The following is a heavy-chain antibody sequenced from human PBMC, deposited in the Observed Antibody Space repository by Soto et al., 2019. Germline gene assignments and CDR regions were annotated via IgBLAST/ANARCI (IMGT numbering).Heavy chain of an antibody. J-gene: IGHJ4*02. CDR2: IRVHKGNT. V-gene: IGHV1-18*01. D-gene: IGHD3-10*01. CDR3: VRDLDGSGSYYTDY. Sequence: QVHLVQSGVEVKKPGASVKVSCKASGYNFINYGITWVRQAPGQGLEWKGWIRVHKGNTNYAQKFQGRVTMTTDTSANTAYLEVRSLRPDDTAVYYCVRDLDGSGSYYTDYWGPGTLVIVSS. CDR1: GYNFINYG.